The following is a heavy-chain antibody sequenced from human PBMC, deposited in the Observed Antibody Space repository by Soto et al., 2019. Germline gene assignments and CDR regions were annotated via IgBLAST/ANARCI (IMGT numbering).Heavy chain of an antibody. CDR3: ARDGVAYCSSTSCSGYYYYMDV. CDR1: GGSISSGGYY. J-gene: IGHJ6*03. CDR2: IYYSGST. V-gene: IGHV4-31*03. D-gene: IGHD2-2*01. Sequence: SETLSLTCTVSGGSISSGGYYWSWIRQHPGKGLEWIGYIYYSGSTYYNPSLKSRVTISVDTSKNQFSLKLSSVTAADTAVYYCARDGVAYCSSTSCSGYYYYMDVWGKGTTVT.